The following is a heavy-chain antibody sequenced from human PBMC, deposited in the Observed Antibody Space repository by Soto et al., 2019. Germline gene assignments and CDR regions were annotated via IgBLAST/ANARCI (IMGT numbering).Heavy chain of an antibody. CDR1: GGSISNGDYS. CDR2: IYHSGGT. Sequence: QLQLQESGSGLVKPSQTLSLTCAVSGGSISNGDYSWTWIRQPPGKGLEWIGYIYHSGGTYYNPSLKSRVTISVDRSKNQFSLNLSSVTAADTAVYYCARLACTNAVCYWGWFDPWGQGTLVTVSS. D-gene: IGHD2-8*01. J-gene: IGHJ5*02. V-gene: IGHV4-30-2*01. CDR3: ARLACTNAVCYWGWFDP.